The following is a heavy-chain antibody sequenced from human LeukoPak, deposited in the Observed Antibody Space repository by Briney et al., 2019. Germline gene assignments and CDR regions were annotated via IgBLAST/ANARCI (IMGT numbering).Heavy chain of an antibody. CDR2: IWSDGSNK. V-gene: IGHV3-33*01. J-gene: IGHJ4*02. Sequence: PGGSLRLSCTASGFTFGDYAMSWFRQAPGKGLEWVTVIWSDGSNKYYADSVKGRFTISRDNSKNTLYLQMNSLRAEDTAVYYCVRGYYAGRGHHFEYWGQGTLVTVSS. CDR1: GFTFGDYA. CDR3: VRGYYAGRGHHFEY. D-gene: IGHD3-22*01.